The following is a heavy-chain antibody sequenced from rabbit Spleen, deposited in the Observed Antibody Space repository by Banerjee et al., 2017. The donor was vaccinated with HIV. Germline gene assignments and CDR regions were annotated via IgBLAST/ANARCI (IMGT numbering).Heavy chain of an antibody. CDR3: ARDTGTSFSTYGMDL. CDR2: IYTVGGDT. CDR1: GIDFTSYYF. Sequence: QSLEESGGDLVKPEGSLTLTCTASGIDFTSYYFICWVRQAPGKGLEWIACIYTVGGDTYYASWAKGRFTCSKASSTTVTLQMTSLTAADTATYFCARDTGTSFSTYGMDLWGPGTLVTVS. V-gene: IGHV1S40*01. D-gene: IGHD8-1*01. J-gene: IGHJ6*01.